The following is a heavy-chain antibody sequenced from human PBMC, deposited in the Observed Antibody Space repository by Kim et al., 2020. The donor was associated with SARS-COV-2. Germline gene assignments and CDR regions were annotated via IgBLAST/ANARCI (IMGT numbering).Heavy chain of an antibody. D-gene: IGHD3-3*01. Sequence: YYAVSVQGRFAISRCNAKNSLYLQMNSLRDEDTAVYYCARVLGRFLGFDYWGQGTLVTVSS. V-gene: IGHV3-48*02. CDR3: ARVLGRFLGFDY. J-gene: IGHJ4*02.